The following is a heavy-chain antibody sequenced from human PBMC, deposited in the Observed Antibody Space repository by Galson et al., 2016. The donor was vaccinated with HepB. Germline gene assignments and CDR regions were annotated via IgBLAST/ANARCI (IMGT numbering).Heavy chain of an antibody. CDR1: GYAFASYN. J-gene: IGHJ6*02. Sequence: SVKVSCKASGYAFASYNMHWVRQAPGQGLEWMGIINPSGGSTNYAQKFQGRVTMTRDTSTSTVYMEVSSLRSEDTAGYYCAGDHVDYGESVGSYYGIDVWGQGTTVTVSS. D-gene: IGHD4-17*01. CDR3: AGDHVDYGESVGSYYGIDV. V-gene: IGHV1-46*01. CDR2: INPSGGST.